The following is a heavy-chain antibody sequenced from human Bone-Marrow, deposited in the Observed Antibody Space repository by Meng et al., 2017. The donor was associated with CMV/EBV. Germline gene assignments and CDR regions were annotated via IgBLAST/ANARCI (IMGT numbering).Heavy chain of an antibody. V-gene: IGHV4-59*01. J-gene: IGHJ4*02. CDR3: ARVSFGGFDH. Sequence: SETLSLTCAVYGVSFSGYYWTWIRQPPGKGLEWIGYIFYTGSTNYNPSLKSRVTISVDTSKNRFSLKLNSVTAADTAVYYCARVSFGGFDHWGQGMLVTVSS. CDR2: IFYTGST. CDR1: GVSFSGYY. D-gene: IGHD3-16*01.